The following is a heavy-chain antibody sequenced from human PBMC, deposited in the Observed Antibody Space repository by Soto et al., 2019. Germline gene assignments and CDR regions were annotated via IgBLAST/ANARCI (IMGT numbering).Heavy chain of an antibody. D-gene: IGHD6-13*01. CDR2: IYYSGST. J-gene: IGHJ3*02. CDR3: ARQPSSSWYGGGVDI. CDR1: GGSISSGGYY. Sequence: QVQLQESGPGLVKPSQTLSLTCTVSGGSISSGGYYWSWIRQHPGKGLEWIGYIYYSGSTYYNPSLKSRVTISVDTSKNQFSLKLSSVAAADTAVYYCARQPSSSWYGGGVDIWGQGTMVTVSS. V-gene: IGHV4-31*03.